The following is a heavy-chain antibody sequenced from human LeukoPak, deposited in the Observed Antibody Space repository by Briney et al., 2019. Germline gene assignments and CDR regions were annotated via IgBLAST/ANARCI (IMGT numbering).Heavy chain of an antibody. V-gene: IGHV3-30-3*01. D-gene: IGHD5-12*01. CDR1: GFTFSSYA. J-gene: IGHJ4*02. Sequence: GGSLRLSCAASGFTFSSYAMHWVRQAPGKGLEWVAVISYDGSNKYYADSVKGRFTISRDNSKNTLYLQMNSLRAEDTAVYYCARASATGFRRGYSGSTLDYWGPGTLVTVSS. CDR3: ARASATGFRRGYSGSTLDY. CDR2: ISYDGSNK.